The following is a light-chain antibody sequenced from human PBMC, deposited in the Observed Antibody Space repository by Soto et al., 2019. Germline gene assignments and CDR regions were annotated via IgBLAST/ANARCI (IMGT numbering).Light chain of an antibody. CDR1: QSISSW. V-gene: IGKV1-5*01. J-gene: IGKJ4*01. CDR2: DAS. CDR3: QQYNSFSLT. Sequence: DIQMTHSPSTPSASVGDIVTITCLASQSISSWLAWYQQKPGKAPKLLIYDASSLESGVPSRFSGSGSGTEFTLTISSLQPDDFATYYCQQYNSFSLTFGGGTKVDIK.